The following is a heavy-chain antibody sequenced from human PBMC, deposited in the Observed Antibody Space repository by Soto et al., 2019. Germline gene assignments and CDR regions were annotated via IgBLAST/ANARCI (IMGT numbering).Heavy chain of an antibody. CDR3: AKTSIVGALDP. Sequence: SDTLSLTFAFYGWPLSASYWSWIRQPPGTGLEWIGEIHHRGSTNYSPSLKSRVTISVDTSKNQFSLKLSSVTAADTAVYYCAKTSIVGALDPWGQGTLVTVSS. D-gene: IGHD1-26*01. CDR1: GWPLSASY. CDR2: IHHRGST. V-gene: IGHV4-34*01. J-gene: IGHJ5*02.